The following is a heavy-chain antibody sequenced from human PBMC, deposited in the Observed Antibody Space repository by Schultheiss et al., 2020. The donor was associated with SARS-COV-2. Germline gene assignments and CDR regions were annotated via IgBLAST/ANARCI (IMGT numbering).Heavy chain of an antibody. CDR1: GFTFSSYA. D-gene: IGHD3-16*01. CDR2: ISGSSVTT. Sequence: GGSLRLSFAVSGFTFSSYAMTWVRQAPGKGLEWVSVISGSSVTTYYADSVKGRFTISRDNSKNTLYLQMNSLRAEDTAVYYCAKGGLKGVDSWGQGTLVTVSS. V-gene: IGHV3-23*01. J-gene: IGHJ4*02. CDR3: AKGGLKGVDS.